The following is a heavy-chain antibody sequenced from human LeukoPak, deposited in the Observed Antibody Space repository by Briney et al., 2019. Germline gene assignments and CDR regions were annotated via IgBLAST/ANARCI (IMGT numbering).Heavy chain of an antibody. V-gene: IGHV1-46*01. Sequence: ASVKVSCKASGYTFTSYYMHWVRQAPGQGLEWMGIINPSGGSTSYAQKFQGRVTMTRDTSTSTVYMELSSLRSEDTAVYYCARRSLFDSSGYPFDYWGQGTLVTVSS. J-gene: IGHJ4*02. CDR1: GYTFTSYY. CDR2: INPSGGST. CDR3: ARRSLFDSSGYPFDY. D-gene: IGHD3-22*01.